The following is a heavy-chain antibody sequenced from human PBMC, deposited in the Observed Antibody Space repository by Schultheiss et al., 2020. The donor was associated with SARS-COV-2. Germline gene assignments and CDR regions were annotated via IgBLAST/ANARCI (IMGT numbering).Heavy chain of an antibody. V-gene: IGHV3-53*01. CDR2: IYSGGST. CDR3: ARDKGGYDSGTYYYYYYGMDV. D-gene: IGHD5-12*01. Sequence: GESLKISCAASGFTVSSNYMSWVRQAPGKGLEWVSVIYSGGSTYYADSVKGRFTISRDNSKNTLYLQMNSLRAEDTAVYYCARDKGGYDSGTYYYYYYGMDVWGQGTTVTVSS. J-gene: IGHJ6*02. CDR1: GFTVSSNY.